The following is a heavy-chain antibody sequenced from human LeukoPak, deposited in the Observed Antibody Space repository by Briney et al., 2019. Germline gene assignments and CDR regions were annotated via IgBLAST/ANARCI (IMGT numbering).Heavy chain of an antibody. Sequence: GSLRLSCAASGFTLSSFGMNWVRQAPGKGLEWVSYIGTTTSTIYYADSVKGRFTISRDNAKNSLYLQMNSLRAEDTAVYYCARDRGYCRGTTCYAYYFDSWGQGTLVTVSS. J-gene: IGHJ4*02. D-gene: IGHD2-2*01. V-gene: IGHV3-48*04. CDR1: GFTLSSFG. CDR3: ARDRGYCRGTTCYAYYFDS. CDR2: IGTTTSTI.